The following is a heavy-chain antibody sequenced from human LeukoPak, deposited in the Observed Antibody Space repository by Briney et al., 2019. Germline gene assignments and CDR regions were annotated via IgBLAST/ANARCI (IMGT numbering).Heavy chain of an antibody. V-gene: IGHV1-46*01. J-gene: IGHJ4*02. Sequence: ASVKVSCKASGYTFTSYYMHWVRQAPGQGLEWMGIINPSGGSTSYAQKFQGRVTRTRDTSTSTVYMELSSLRSEDTAVYYCARDPSPPWVHWVYFDYWGQGTLVTVSS. CDR2: INPSGGST. D-gene: IGHD7-27*01. CDR3: ARDPSPPWVHWVYFDY. CDR1: GYTFTSYY.